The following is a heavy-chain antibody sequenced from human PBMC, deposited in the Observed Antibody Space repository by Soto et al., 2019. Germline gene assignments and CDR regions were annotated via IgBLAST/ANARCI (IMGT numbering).Heavy chain of an antibody. V-gene: IGHV5-51*01. CDR2: IYPGDSDT. J-gene: IGHJ6*02. CDR3: ARHATSYYDFWSGYYTGRSYYGMDV. D-gene: IGHD3-3*01. Sequence: PGESLKISCKGSGYSFTSYWIVWVRQMPGKGLEWMGIIYPGDSDTRYSPSFQGQVTISADKSISTAYLQWSSLKASDTAMYYCARHATSYYDFWSGYYTGRSYYGMDVWGQGTTVTVSS. CDR1: GYSFTSYW.